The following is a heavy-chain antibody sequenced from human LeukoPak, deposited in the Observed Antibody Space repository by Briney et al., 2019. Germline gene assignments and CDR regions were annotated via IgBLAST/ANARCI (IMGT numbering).Heavy chain of an antibody. CDR3: ARDFFRWVVAATPY. Sequence: PGGSLRLSCAASGFTFSSYAMHWVRQAPGKGLEWVAVISYDGSNKYYADSVKGRFTISRDNSKNTLYLQMNSLRAEDTAAYYCARDFFRWVVAATPYWGQGTLVTVSS. CDR1: GFTFSSYA. D-gene: IGHD2-15*01. J-gene: IGHJ4*02. CDR2: ISYDGSNK. V-gene: IGHV3-30-3*01.